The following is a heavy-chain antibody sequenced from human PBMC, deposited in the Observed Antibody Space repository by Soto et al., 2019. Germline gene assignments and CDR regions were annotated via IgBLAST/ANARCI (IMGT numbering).Heavy chain of an antibody. J-gene: IGHJ6*02. CDR2: ISWDSASI. V-gene: IGHV3-9*01. CDR1: GFTFDDYA. CDR3: AKSMGGTANGMDV. Sequence: GGSLRLSCAASGFTFDDYAMHWVRQAPGKGLEWVSGISWDSASISYADSVKGRFIISRDNAKNSLYLQMNSLRAEDTALYYCAKSMGGTANGMDVWGQGTTVTVSS. D-gene: IGHD2-15*01.